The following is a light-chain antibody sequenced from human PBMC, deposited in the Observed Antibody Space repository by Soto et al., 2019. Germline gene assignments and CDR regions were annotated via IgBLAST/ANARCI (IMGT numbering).Light chain of an antibody. J-gene: IGKJ1*01. V-gene: IGKV1-5*03. CDR1: QSISSW. Sequence: DIPKTQSPSTLSASVGDRVTITCRASQSISSWLAWYQQKPGKAPKLLIYKASSLESGVPSRFSGSGSGTEFTLTISSLQPDDFATYYCQQYNSYSTWTFGQGTKVEIK. CDR2: KAS. CDR3: QQYNSYSTWT.